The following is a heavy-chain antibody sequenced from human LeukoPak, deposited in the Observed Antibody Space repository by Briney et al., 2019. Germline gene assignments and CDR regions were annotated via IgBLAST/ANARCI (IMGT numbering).Heavy chain of an antibody. V-gene: IGHV3-74*01. CDR1: GFTFSSYW. CDR2: IYSDGSST. J-gene: IGHJ6*02. Sequence: PGGSLSLSCAASGFTFSSYWMHWVRQAPGKGLVWVSRIYSDGSSTRYADSVKGRFTISRDNAKNTLYLQMNSLRVEDTAVYYCARDYNYGMDVWGQGTTVTVSS. CDR3: ARDYNYGMDV.